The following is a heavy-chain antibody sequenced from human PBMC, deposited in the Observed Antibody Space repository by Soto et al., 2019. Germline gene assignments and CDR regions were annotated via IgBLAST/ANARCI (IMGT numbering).Heavy chain of an antibody. CDR1: GYTFTSDD. Sequence: QVQLVQSGAEVKKPGASVKVSCKASGYTFTSDDINWVRQATGQGLEWMGWMNPNSGNTGYAQKVQGRVTMTRNTSISTVYMELSSLRSEDTAVYYCARARYSYGWVMGYYYYGMDVWGQGTTVTVSS. V-gene: IGHV1-8*01. CDR3: ARARYSYGWVMGYYYYGMDV. J-gene: IGHJ6*02. D-gene: IGHD5-18*01. CDR2: MNPNSGNT.